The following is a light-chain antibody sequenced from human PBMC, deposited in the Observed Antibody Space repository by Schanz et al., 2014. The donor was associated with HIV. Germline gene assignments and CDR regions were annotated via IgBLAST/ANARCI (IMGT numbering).Light chain of an antibody. CDR1: QGISSY. J-gene: IGKJ1*01. V-gene: IGKV1-9*01. CDR2: AAS. Sequence: IQLTQSPSSLSASVGDRVTITCRASQGISSYLAWYQQKPGKAPKLLIYAASTLQSGVPSRFSGSGSGTEFSLTITSLQPDDFATYYCQQSSRYSWTFGQGTKVEIK. CDR3: QQSSRYSWT.